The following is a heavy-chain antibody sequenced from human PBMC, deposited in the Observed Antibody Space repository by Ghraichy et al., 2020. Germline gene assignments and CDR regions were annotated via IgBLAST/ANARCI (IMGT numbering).Heavy chain of an antibody. J-gene: IGHJ4*02. CDR3: ARDKRIFASAIGGGEY. CDR2: INQDESEK. D-gene: IGHD2-15*01. Sequence: GGSLRLSCAASGFTFPDYWMSWARQAPGKGLEWVANINQDESEKYYVGSVKGRFTISRDNAKNSLYLQMNSLRVEDTAVYYCARDKRIFASAIGGGEYWGQGTLVTVSS. V-gene: IGHV3-7*01. CDR1: GFTFPDYW.